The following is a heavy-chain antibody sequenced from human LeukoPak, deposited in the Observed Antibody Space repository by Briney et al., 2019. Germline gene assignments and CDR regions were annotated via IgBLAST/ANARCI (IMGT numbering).Heavy chain of an antibody. D-gene: IGHD2-8*01. CDR3: ARDDRDIVLMVYADDAFDI. V-gene: IGHV1-2*02. J-gene: IGHJ3*02. Sequence: ASVRVSCKASGYTFTGYYMHWVRQAPGQGLEWMGWINPNSGGTNYAQKFQGRVTMTRDTSISTAYMELSRLRSDDTAVYYCARDDRDIVLMVYADDAFDIWGQGTMVTVSS. CDR1: GYTFTGYY. CDR2: INPNSGGT.